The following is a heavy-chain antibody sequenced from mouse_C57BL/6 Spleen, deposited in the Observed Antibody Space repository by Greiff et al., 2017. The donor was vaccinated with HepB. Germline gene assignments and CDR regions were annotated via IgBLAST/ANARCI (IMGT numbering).Heavy chain of an antibody. CDR1: GYTFTSYW. V-gene: IGHV1-64*01. Sequence: QVQLQQPGAELVKPGASVKLSCKASGYTFTSYWMHWVKQRPGQGLEWIGMIHPNSGSTNYNEKFKSKATLTVDKSSSTAYMPLSSLASDDSAVYYCAGYGDYEPAWFAYWGQGTLVTVSA. CDR2: IHPNSGST. D-gene: IGHD2-4*01. CDR3: AGYGDYEPAWFAY. J-gene: IGHJ3*01.